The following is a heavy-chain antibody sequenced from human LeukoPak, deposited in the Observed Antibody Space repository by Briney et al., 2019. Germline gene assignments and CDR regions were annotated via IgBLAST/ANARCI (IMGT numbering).Heavy chain of an antibody. J-gene: IGHJ4*02. CDR2: ISGSGGST. CDR3: AKDEGGWYAFPFDY. CDR1: GFTFSSYA. D-gene: IGHD6-19*01. Sequence: DPGGSLRFSCAASGFTFSSYAMSWVRQAPGKGLEWVSAISGSGGSTYYADSVKGRFTISRDNSKNTLYLQMNSLRAEDTAVYYCAKDEGGWYAFPFDYWGQGTLVTVSS. V-gene: IGHV3-23*01.